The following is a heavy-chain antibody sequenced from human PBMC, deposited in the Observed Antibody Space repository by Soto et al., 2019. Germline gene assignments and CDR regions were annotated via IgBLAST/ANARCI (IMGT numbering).Heavy chain of an antibody. J-gene: IGHJ4*02. CDR1: GFIFGNAW. V-gene: IGHV3-15*07. CDR3: TTVYSSTDFG. D-gene: IGHD2-2*01. CDR2: IKSRTSGGTT. Sequence: DVQLVESGGGLVKPGGSLRLSCAASGFIFGNAWMNWVRQAPGKGLEWVGRIKSRTSGGTTEYAAPVKGTFAVSRDDSERPVYRQMNSPKTEDTAVYYSTTVYSSTDFGWGPGTLVTVSS.